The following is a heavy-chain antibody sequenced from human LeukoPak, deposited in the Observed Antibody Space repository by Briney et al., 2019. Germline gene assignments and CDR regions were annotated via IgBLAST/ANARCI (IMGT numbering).Heavy chain of an antibody. J-gene: IGHJ4*02. D-gene: IGHD3-22*01. Sequence: SVKVSCKASGFTFTSSAMQWVRQARGQRLEWIGWIVVGSGNTNYAQKFQERVTITRDMSTSTAYMELSSLRSEDTAVYYCAADRYYYDSSGYYYGFFFDYWGQGTLVTVSS. CDR1: GFTFTSSA. CDR2: IVVGSGNT. V-gene: IGHV1-58*02. CDR3: AADRYYYDSSGYYYGFFFDY.